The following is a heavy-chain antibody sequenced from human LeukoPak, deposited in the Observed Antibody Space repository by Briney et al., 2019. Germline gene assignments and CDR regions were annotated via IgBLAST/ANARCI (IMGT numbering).Heavy chain of an antibody. CDR2: ISAYNGNT. CDR3: ARDSPFMSRGPTENWFDP. CDR1: GYTFTSYY. J-gene: IGHJ5*02. V-gene: IGHV1-18*04. Sequence: ASVKVSCKASGYTFTSYYMHWVRQAPGQGLEWMGWISAYNGNTNCAQKLQGRVTMTTDTSTSTAYMELRSLRSDDTAVYYCARDSPFMSRGPTENWFDPWGQGTLVTVSS. D-gene: IGHD1-14*01.